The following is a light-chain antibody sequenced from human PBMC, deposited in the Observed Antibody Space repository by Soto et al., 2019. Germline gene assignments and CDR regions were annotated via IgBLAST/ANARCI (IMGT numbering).Light chain of an antibody. J-gene: IGKJ2*01. CDR2: TAS. V-gene: IGKV1-6*01. CDR1: QGIRDD. CDR3: LQDYTYPYT. Sequence: AIQMTQSPSSLSASVGDRVTITCQASQGIRDDLAWYQQKPGKAPKLLISTASNLQGGVPSRFSGSGSGTDFTLTISSLQPEDFATYYCLQDYTYPYTFGQGTKLEIK.